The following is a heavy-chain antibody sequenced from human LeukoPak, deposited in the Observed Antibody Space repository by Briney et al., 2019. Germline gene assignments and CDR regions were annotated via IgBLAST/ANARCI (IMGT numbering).Heavy chain of an antibody. CDR3: ARGHGVLLWFGDGGNNGMDV. Sequence: PGGSLRLSCAASGFTFSSYWMSWVRQAPGKGLEWVANIKQDGSEKYYVDSVKGRFTISRDNAKNSLYLQMNSLRAEDTAVYYCARGHGVLLWFGDGGNNGMDVWGQGTTVTVSS. J-gene: IGHJ6*02. CDR1: GFTFSSYW. V-gene: IGHV3-7*01. CDR2: IKQDGSEK. D-gene: IGHD3-10*01.